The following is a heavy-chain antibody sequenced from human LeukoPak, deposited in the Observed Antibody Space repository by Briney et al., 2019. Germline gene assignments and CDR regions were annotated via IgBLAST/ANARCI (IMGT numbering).Heavy chain of an antibody. CDR1: GFTFSSYS. D-gene: IGHD4-17*01. V-gene: IGHV3-30*18. CDR2: ISYDGSNK. J-gene: IGHJ4*02. CDR3: AKDLTEDYGDYVN. Sequence: GGSLRLSCAASGFTFSSYSMNWVRQAPGKGLEWVAVISYDGSNKYYADSVKGRFTISRDNSKNTLYLQMNSLRAEDTAVYYCAKDLTEDYGDYVNWGQGTLVTVSS.